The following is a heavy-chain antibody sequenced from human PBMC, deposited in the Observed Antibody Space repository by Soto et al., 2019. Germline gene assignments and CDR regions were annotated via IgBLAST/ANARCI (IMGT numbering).Heavy chain of an antibody. CDR3: TRSRTLPFDY. V-gene: IGHV1-2*02. CDR2: INPDDGAT. D-gene: IGHD3-16*01. CDR1: GYTFTGHY. J-gene: IGHJ4*02. Sequence: ASVKVSCKASGYTFTGHYIHWVRQAPGQGPECLGWINPDDGATKYAPNFQGRVTMARDTSISTVYMELSSLTSDDTAVYYCTRSRTLPFDYWGQGTLVTVS.